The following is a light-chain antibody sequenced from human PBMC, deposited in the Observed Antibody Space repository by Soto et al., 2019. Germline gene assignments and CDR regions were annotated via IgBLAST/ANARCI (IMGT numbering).Light chain of an antibody. CDR3: SSYTSSRHYV. CDR2: EVS. Sequence: QSVLTQPASVSGSPGQSITISCTGTSSDVGGYNYVSWYQQHPGKAPKLMIYEVSSRPSGVSNRFSGSKSGNTASLTISGLQAEDEADYYCSSYTSSRHYVFGTGTKV. CDR1: SSDVGGYNY. V-gene: IGLV2-14*01. J-gene: IGLJ1*01.